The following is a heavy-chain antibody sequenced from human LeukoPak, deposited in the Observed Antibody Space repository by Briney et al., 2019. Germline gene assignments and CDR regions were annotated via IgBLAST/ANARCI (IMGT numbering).Heavy chain of an antibody. D-gene: IGHD2-15*01. CDR3: AKGYCSGGSCYCFDP. CDR2: ISGSGGST. V-gene: IGHV3-23*01. J-gene: IGHJ5*02. Sequence: PGGSLRLSCAASGFTFSSYAMSWVRQAPGKGLEWVSAISGSGGSTYYADPVKGRFTISRDNSKNTLYLQMNSLRAEDTAVYYCAKGYCSGGSCYCFDPWGQGTLVTVSS. CDR1: GFTFSSYA.